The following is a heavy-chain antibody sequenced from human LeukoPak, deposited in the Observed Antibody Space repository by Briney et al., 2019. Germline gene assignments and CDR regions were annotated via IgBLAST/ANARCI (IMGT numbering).Heavy chain of an antibody. J-gene: IGHJ4*02. CDR1: GGTFSSYA. D-gene: IGHD5-18*01. CDR2: IIPIFGSA. V-gene: IGHV1-69*05. CDR3: AREIGPIQLHLWGSAFDY. Sequence: SVKVSCKASGGTFSSYAINWVRQAPGQGLEWMGGIIPIFGSANYAQNFQGRLTVTRDTSTSTVYMELSSLRSEDTAVYYCAREIGPIQLHLWGSAFDYWGQGTLVTVSS.